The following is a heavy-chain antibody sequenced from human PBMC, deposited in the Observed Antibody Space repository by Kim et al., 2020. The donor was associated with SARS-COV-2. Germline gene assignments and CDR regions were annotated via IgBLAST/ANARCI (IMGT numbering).Heavy chain of an antibody. CDR1: GFTFSSYG. Sequence: GGSLRLSCAASGFTFSSYGMHWVRQAPGKGLEWVAVIWYDGSNKYYADSVKGRFTISRDNSKNTLYLQMNSLRAEDTAVYYCARDRLPPRYSGYDWGSPYYYGMDVWGQGTTVTVSS. CDR2: IWYDGSNK. V-gene: IGHV3-33*01. J-gene: IGHJ6*02. CDR3: ARDRLPPRYSGYDWGSPYYYGMDV. D-gene: IGHD5-12*01.